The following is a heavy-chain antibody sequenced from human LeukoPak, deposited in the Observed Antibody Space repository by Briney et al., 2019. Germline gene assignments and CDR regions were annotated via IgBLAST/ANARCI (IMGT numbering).Heavy chain of an antibody. CDR3: ARGIRGGSLGLDY. D-gene: IGHD3-10*01. J-gene: IGHJ4*02. Sequence: GGSLRLSCAASGFTFNSYAMSWVRQAPGKGLEWVSSISSSSSYIYYADSVKGRFTISRDNAKNSLYLQMNSLRAEDTAVYYCARGIRGGSLGLDYWGQGTLVTVSS. CDR1: GFTFNSYA. V-gene: IGHV3-21*01. CDR2: ISSSSSYI.